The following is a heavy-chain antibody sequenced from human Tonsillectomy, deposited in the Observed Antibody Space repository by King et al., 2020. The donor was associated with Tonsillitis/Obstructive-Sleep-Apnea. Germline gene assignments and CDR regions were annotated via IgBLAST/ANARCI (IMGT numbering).Heavy chain of an antibody. V-gene: IGHV3-33*01. Sequence: VQLVESGGGVVQPGRSLRLSCAASGFTFSSYGMHWVRQAPGKGLEWVAVIWYDGSNKYYADSVKGRFTISRDNSKNTLYLQMNSLRAEDTAVYYCARDLKNSSRPFDYWSQGTLFTVSS. CDR3: ARDLKNSSRPFDY. CDR1: GFTFSSYG. CDR2: IWYDGSNK. J-gene: IGHJ4*02. D-gene: IGHD6-13*01.